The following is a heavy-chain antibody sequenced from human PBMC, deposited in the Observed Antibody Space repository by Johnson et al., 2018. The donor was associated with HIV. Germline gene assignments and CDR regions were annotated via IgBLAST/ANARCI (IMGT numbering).Heavy chain of an antibody. CDR3: ARVGATAAFDI. CDR2: IRSEDNTYAT. Sequence: MQLVESGGELVQPGGSLRLSCAASGFTFSNYWMHWVRLAPGKGLEWVGRIRSEDNTYATAYAASVKGRFTISRDDSKNTAYLQMNSLRAEDTAVYYCARVGATAAFDIWGQGTMVTVSS. D-gene: IGHD1-26*01. J-gene: IGHJ3*02. CDR1: GFTFSNYW. V-gene: IGHV3-73*01.